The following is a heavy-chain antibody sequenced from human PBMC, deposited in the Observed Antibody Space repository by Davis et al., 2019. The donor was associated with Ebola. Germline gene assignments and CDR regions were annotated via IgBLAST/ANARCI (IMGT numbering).Heavy chain of an antibody. Sequence: PGGPLRLSCAPSGFIFSSYAMSWVRQAPGKGLEWVSSISVRSITYHADSVKGRFTISRDNSKNTLYLQMNTLRAEDTAVYYCAKVHPPTTVTTGWFDPWGQGTLVTVSS. J-gene: IGHJ5*02. D-gene: IGHD4-17*01. CDR2: ISVRSIT. CDR3: AKVHPPTTVTTGWFDP. CDR1: GFIFSSYA. V-gene: IGHV3-23*01.